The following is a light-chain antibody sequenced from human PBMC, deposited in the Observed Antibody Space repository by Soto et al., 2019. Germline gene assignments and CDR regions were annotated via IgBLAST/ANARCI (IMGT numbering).Light chain of an antibody. CDR3: QQYTGYWT. V-gene: IGKV1-5*03. CDR2: KAS. Sequence: DIQMTQSPSTLSASVGDRVTITCRASQSISSWLAWYQQKPGKAPKVLIYKASTLESGVPSRFIGSGSGTEFTLTISSLQPDDLATYYCQQYTGYWTFGQGTKVEIK. CDR1: QSISSW. J-gene: IGKJ1*01.